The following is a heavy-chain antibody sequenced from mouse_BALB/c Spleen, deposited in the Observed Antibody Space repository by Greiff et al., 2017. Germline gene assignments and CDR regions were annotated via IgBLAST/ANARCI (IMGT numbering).Heavy chain of an antibody. J-gene: IGHJ4*01. V-gene: IGHV3-2*02. CDR3: VSYYAYYYAMDY. CDR1: GYSITSDYA. Sequence: EVKLQESGPGLVKPSQSLSLTCTVTGYSITSDYAWNWIRQFPGNTLEWMGYISYSGSTSYNPSLKSRISITRDTSKSQFFLQLNSVTTEDTATYYCVSYYAYYYAMDYWGQGTSVTVSS. CDR2: ISYSGST. D-gene: IGHD1-1*01.